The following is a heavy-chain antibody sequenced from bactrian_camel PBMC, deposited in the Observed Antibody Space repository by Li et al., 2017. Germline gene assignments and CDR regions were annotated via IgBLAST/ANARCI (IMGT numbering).Heavy chain of an antibody. J-gene: IGHJ4*01. Sequence: DVQLVESGGGLVQPGESLRLSCVASGITFSRHDMSWVRQAPGKGPEGVAALEGDGTTTYADSVKGRFTISRDNAKSTLLLQMNSLKTEDTAVYYCAACQRTYWGQGTQVTVS. CDR1: GITFSRHD. CDR3: AACQRTY. CDR2: LEGDGTT. V-gene: IGHV3S31*01.